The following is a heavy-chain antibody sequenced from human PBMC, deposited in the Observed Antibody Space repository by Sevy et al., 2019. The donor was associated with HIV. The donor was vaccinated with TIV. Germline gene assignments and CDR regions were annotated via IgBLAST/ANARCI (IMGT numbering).Heavy chain of an antibody. Sequence: GGSLRLSCAASGFTFSAYWMNWVRQAPGKGLEWVANIKSDGSDKHYVDSVEGRFTISRDNAKNSLYLQKNSLRVEDTAVYYCAQETVGRFDSWGQGTLVTVSS. D-gene: IGHD3-16*01. CDR2: IKSDGSDK. CDR3: AQETVGRFDS. J-gene: IGHJ4*02. CDR1: GFTFSAYW. V-gene: IGHV3-7*01.